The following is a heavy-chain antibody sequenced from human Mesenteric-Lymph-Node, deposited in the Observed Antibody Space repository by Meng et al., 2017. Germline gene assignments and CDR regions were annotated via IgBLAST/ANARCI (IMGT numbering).Heavy chain of an antibody. CDR3: ARAPPGDYYYYYGMDV. V-gene: IGHV3-11*01. Sequence: GESLKISCAASGFTFSDYYMSWIRQAPGKGLEWVSYISSSGSTIYYADSVKGRFTISRDNAKNSLYLQMNSLRAEDTAVYYCARAPPGDYYYYYGMDVWGQGTMVTVAS. D-gene: IGHD4-17*01. CDR2: ISSSGSTI. J-gene: IGHJ6*02. CDR1: GFTFSDYY.